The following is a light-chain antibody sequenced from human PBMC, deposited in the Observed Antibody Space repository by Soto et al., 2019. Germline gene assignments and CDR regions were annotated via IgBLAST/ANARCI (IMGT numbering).Light chain of an antibody. CDR3: QQYNSYSPWT. CDR2: AAS. V-gene: IGKV1-5*01. CDR1: QSISSW. J-gene: IGKJ1*01. Sequence: DIQMTQSPSSVSASVGDRVTITCRASQSISSWLAWYQQKPGKAPKLLIYAASILQSGVPSRFSGSGSGTEFTLTISSLQPDDFATYYCQQYNSYSPWTFGQGTKVDI.